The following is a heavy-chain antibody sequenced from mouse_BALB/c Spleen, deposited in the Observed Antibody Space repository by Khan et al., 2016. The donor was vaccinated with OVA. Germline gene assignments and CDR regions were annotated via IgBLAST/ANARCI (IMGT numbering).Heavy chain of an antibody. Sequence: EVQLQESGPGLVKPSQSLSLTCTVTGYSITSNYAWNWIRQFPGNKLEWMGYISYSGRPNYNPSLKSRIPITRDTSKNQFFRQLNSVTTEDTATYYCARGNYYGYAMDYWGQGTSITVSS. CDR2: ISYSGRP. J-gene: IGHJ4*01. CDR3: ARGNYYGYAMDY. V-gene: IGHV3-2*02. CDR1: GYSITSNYA. D-gene: IGHD1-1*01.